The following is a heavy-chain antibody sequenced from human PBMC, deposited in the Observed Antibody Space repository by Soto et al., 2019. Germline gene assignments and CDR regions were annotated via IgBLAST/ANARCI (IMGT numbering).Heavy chain of an antibody. CDR1: GGSFSGYY. J-gene: IGHJ6*03. Sequence: PSETLSLTCAVYGGSFSGYYWSWIRQPPGKGLEWIGEINHSGSTNYNPSLKSRVTISVDTSKNQFSLKLSSVTAADTAVYYCARGPRYDFWSGSRYYYYYYMDVWGKGTTVTVSS. CDR2: INHSGST. D-gene: IGHD3-3*01. CDR3: ARGPRYDFWSGSRYYYYYYMDV. V-gene: IGHV4-34*01.